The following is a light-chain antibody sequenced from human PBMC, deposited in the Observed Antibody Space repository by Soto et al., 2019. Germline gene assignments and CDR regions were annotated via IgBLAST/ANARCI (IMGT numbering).Light chain of an antibody. J-gene: IGKJ2*02. V-gene: IGKV1-5*03. Sequence: DIQMTQSPSTLSASVGDRVTITCRASQSIGTWLAWYQHKLGTAPKLLIYKASSLEAGVPSRFSGGGSGTEFTLTISSLQPDDFAPYYCQQYSASSRTFGQGTKVETK. CDR3: QQYSASSRT. CDR2: KAS. CDR1: QSIGTW.